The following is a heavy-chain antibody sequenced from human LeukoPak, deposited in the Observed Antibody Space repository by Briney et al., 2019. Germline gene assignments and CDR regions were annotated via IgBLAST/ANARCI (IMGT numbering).Heavy chain of an antibody. D-gene: IGHD3-3*01. V-gene: IGHV4-34*01. CDR2: INHSGST. Sequence: SETLSLTCAVYGGSFSGYYWSWIRQPPGKGLEWIGEINHSGSTNYNPSLKSRVTISVDTSENQFSLKLSSVTAADTAVYYCASTSRGYVWSGYPHYYYYMDVWGKGTTVTVS. CDR3: ASTSRGYVWSGYPHYYYYMDV. CDR1: GGSFSGYY. J-gene: IGHJ6*03.